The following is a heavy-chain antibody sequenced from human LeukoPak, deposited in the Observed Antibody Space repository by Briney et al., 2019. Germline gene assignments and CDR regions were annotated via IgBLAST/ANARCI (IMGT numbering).Heavy chain of an antibody. CDR3: ARDRGYYGSKSYSQGSYFDY. J-gene: IGHJ4*02. CDR2: NYHSGNN. D-gene: IGHD3-10*01. V-gene: IGHV4-61*01. Sequence: PSETLSLTCTVPGDFVSSGSYYWSWLRQPPGKGLEWIGYNYHSGNNNYNPSLESRVTISVDTSKNQFSLTLTSVTAADTAVYYCARDRGYYGSKSYSQGSYFDYWGRGSLVTVSS. CDR1: GDFVSSGSYY.